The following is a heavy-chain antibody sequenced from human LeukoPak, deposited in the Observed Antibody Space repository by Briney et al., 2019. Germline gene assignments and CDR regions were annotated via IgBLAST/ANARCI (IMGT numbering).Heavy chain of an antibody. Sequence: SVKVSCKASGGTFSSYAISWVRQAPGQGLEWMGGIIPIFGTANYAQKFQGRVTITADESTSTAYMELSSLRSEDTAVYYCARANRLVRPPQYYESSGYYWGAFDMCGQGTMVSVSS. D-gene: IGHD3-22*01. J-gene: IGHJ3*02. V-gene: IGHV1-69*01. CDR3: ARANRLVRPPQYYESSGYYWGAFDM. CDR2: IIPIFGTA. CDR1: GGTFSSYA.